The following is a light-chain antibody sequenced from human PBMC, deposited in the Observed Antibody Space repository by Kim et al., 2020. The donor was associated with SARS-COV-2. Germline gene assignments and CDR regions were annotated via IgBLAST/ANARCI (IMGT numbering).Light chain of an antibody. CDR3: QAWDRSSDYL. V-gene: IGLV3-21*01. CDR2: HDS. J-gene: IGLJ2*01. Sequence: SYELTQPPSVSVSPGKTARITCGGNNIGSKSAHWYQQKPGQSPVLVIYHDSERPSGIPERFSGSNSGNTATLTISGAEAGDEADYYCQAWDRSSDYLFG. CDR1: NIGSKS.